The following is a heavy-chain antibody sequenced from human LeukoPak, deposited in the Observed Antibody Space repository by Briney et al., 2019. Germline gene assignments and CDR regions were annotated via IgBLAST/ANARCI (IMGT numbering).Heavy chain of an antibody. D-gene: IGHD5-24*01. Sequence: SETLSLTCTVSGGSISSSYWSWIRQPPGKGLEWIGYIYYSGSTNYNPSLKSRVTISADTSRNQFSLKVTSVTAADTAMYYCARSRDGYTYYFDYWGQGNLVTVSS. CDR2: IYYSGST. CDR3: ARSRDGYTYYFDY. CDR1: GGSISSSY. J-gene: IGHJ4*02. V-gene: IGHV4-59*01.